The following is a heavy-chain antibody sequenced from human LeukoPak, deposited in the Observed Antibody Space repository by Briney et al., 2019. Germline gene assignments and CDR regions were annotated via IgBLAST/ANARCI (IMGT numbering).Heavy chain of an antibody. D-gene: IGHD3-22*01. J-gene: IGHJ3*01. CDR1: GFTFSSYG. Sequence: GGSLRLSCAASGFTFSSYGMHWVRQAPGKGLEWVAVISYDGSNKYYADSVKGRFTISRDNSKNTLYLQMNSLRAEDTAVYYCAKGKMDFDDSADAFDFWGQGTLVTVSS. V-gene: IGHV3-30*18. CDR3: AKGKMDFDDSADAFDF. CDR2: ISYDGSNK.